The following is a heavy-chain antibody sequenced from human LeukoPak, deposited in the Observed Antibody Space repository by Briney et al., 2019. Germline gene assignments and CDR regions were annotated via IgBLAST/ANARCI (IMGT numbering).Heavy chain of an antibody. CDR1: GYYISSGYY. CDR2: IHYRGST. Sequence: SETLSLTCAVSGYYISSGYYWGWIRQPPGKGLEWSGSIHYRGSTYCNPSLKSRVTISVDTAKNQFSLKLSSVTAADTAVYYCARVATTTNPPQRPFDYWGQGTLVTVSS. CDR3: ARVATTTNPPQRPFDY. D-gene: IGHD5-12*01. J-gene: IGHJ4*02. V-gene: IGHV4-38-2*01.